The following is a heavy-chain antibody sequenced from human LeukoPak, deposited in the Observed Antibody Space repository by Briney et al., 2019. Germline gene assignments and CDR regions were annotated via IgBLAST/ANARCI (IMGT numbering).Heavy chain of an antibody. J-gene: IGHJ4*02. CDR2: IIPIFGTA. D-gene: IGHD3-10*01. CDR1: GYTFTGYY. Sequence: SVKVSCKASGYTFTGYYMHWVRQAPGQGLEWMGGIIPIFGTANYAQKFQGRVAITADKSTSTAYMELSSLRSEDTAVYYCARSYGSGSYYNDYWGQGTLVTVSS. V-gene: IGHV1-69*06. CDR3: ARSYGSGSYYNDY.